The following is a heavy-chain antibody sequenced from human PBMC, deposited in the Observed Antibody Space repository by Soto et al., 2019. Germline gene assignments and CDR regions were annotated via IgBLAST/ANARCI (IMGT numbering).Heavy chain of an antibody. J-gene: IGHJ5*02. CDR1: GFTCRSYA. CDR3: ARANDSGTYFGYNWLDR. CDR2: ISYDGSNK. D-gene: IGHD1-26*01. Sequence: SGFTCRSYAIHRIRQALGKSLQWEAVISYDGSNKYYEHSVKGRFTIHRDNPNKTLYPQMESLRAEDTAVYYCARANDSGTYFGYNWLDRWGHGTQVT. V-gene: IGHV3-30-3*01.